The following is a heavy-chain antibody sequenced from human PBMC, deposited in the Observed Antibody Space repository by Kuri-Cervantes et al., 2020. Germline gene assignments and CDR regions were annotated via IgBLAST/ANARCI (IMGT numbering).Heavy chain of an antibody. V-gene: IGHV4-34*01. Sequence: SETLSLTCTVSGVSISSYHWSWIRQPPGKGLEWIGEINHSGSTNYNPSLKSRVTISVDTSKNQFSLKLSSVTAADTAVYYCARHARYSSGWYLGRFDPWGQGTLVTVSS. CDR3: ARHARYSSGWYLGRFDP. J-gene: IGHJ5*02. CDR1: GVSISSYH. CDR2: INHSGST. D-gene: IGHD6-19*01.